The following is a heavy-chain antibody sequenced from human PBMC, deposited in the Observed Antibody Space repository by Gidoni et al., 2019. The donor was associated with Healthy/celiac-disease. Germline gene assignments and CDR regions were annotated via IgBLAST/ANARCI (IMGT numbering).Heavy chain of an antibody. CDR3: AERFGDYYDSNAHKFYGMDV. CDR2: IIPDLGIA. V-gene: IGHV1-69*09. D-gene: IGHD3-22*01. Sequence: QWQLVQTGAEVKKPVSSVMVLRMASLCTFRCHPICWVRQYAGQGLEWMGRIIPDLGIANNTRKFHGSVTITADKCTSTAYMKLSSLRSEETDRYCCAERFGDYYDSNAHKFYGMDVWGQGTTVTVSS. J-gene: IGHJ6*02. CDR1: LCTFRCHP.